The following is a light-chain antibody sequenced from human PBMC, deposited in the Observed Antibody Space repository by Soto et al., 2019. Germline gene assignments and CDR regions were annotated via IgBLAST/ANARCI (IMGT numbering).Light chain of an antibody. Sequence: QSALTQPRSVSGSPGQSVTISCTGTSSDVGGYNYVSWYQQHPGKAPKLMIYDVSKRPSGVPVRFSGSKSGNAASLTISGLQAEDEAYYYCCSYAGSYPVVFGGGTKVTVL. V-gene: IGLV2-11*01. J-gene: IGLJ2*01. CDR1: SSDVGGYNY. CDR3: CSYAGSYPVV. CDR2: DVS.